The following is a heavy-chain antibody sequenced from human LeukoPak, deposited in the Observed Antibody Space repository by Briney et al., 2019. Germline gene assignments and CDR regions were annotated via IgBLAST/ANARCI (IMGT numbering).Heavy chain of an antibody. CDR3: AREPSSWDGAFDI. CDR1: GGPFRGYY. J-gene: IGHJ3*02. V-gene: IGHV4-34*01. CDR2: INHSGST. Sequence: SDTLSLTCAVYGGPFRGYYWMGLRQPPGKGLEGIGEINHSGSTNYNPSLKSRVTISVDTSKNQFSLKLSSVTAADTAVYYCAREPSSWDGAFDIWGQGTMVTVSS. D-gene: IGHD6-13*01.